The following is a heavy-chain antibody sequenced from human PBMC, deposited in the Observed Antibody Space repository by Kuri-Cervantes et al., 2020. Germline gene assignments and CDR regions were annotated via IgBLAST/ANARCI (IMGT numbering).Heavy chain of an antibody. CDR3: ATSVQWLAPFDY. V-gene: IGHV4-59*01. D-gene: IGHD6-19*01. J-gene: IGHJ4*02. Sequence: GSLRLSCTVSGGSIGNYYWSWIRQPPGKGLEWIGYMFHSGNSNFDPSLKSRVTMSIDMSKNQFSLRLNSVTATDTAVYYCATSVQWLAPFDYWGQGTLVTVSS. CDR2: MFHSGNS. CDR1: GGSIGNYY.